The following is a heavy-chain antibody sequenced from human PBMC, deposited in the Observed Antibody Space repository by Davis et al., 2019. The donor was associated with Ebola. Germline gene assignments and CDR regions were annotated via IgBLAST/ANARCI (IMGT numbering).Heavy chain of an antibody. J-gene: IGHJ6*02. CDR2: IKQDGSEK. Sequence: GESLKISCAASGFTFNNYWMNWVRQAPGKGLEWVANIKQDGSEKNSVDSVRGRFTISRDNAKNSLYLQMDSLGAEDTATYYCARDILGLYGMDVWGQGTTVTVS. CDR3: ARDILGLYGMDV. V-gene: IGHV3-7*03. CDR1: GFTFNNYW.